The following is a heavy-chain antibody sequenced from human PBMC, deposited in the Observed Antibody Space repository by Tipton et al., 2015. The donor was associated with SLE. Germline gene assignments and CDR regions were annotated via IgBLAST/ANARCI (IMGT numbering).Heavy chain of an antibody. CDR3: ARRAAGREFDY. J-gene: IGHJ4*02. V-gene: IGHV4-59*01. CDR2: IYYSGST. D-gene: IGHD6-13*01. CDR1: GGSISSYY. Sequence: LRLSCTVSGGSISSYYWSWIRQPPGKGLEWIGYIYYSGSTNYNPSLKSRVTISVDTSKNQFSLKLSSVTAADTAVYHCARRAAGREFDYWGQGTLVTVSS.